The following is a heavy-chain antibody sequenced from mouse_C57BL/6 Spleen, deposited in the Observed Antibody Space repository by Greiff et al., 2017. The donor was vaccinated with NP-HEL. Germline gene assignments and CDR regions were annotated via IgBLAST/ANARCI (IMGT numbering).Heavy chain of an antibody. CDR3: TRQSIFWDFDV. D-gene: IGHD1-3*01. V-gene: IGHV5-17*01. CDR2: ISSGSSTI. CDR1: GFTFSDYG. Sequence: EVKLVESGGGLVKPGGSLKLSCAASGFTFSDYGMHWVRQAPEKGLEWVAYISSGSSTIYYADTVKGRFTISRDNAKNTLLLQMTSLRSEDTAMYYCTRQSIFWDFDVPVTGSTVTVSS. J-gene: IGHJ1*03.